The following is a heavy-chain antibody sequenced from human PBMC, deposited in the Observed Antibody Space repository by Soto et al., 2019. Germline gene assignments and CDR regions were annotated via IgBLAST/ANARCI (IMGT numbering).Heavy chain of an antibody. CDR3: ARADVDYYGSGSYYDAFDI. J-gene: IGHJ3*02. CDR1: GGSISSSNW. CDR2: IYHSGST. Sequence: QVQLQESGPGLVKPSGTLSLTCAVSGGSISSSNWWSWVRQPPGKGLEWIGEIYHSGSTNYNPSLMSRVTISINKSKNQFSLKLSSVTAADTAVYYCARADVDYYGSGSYYDAFDIWGQGTMVTVSS. D-gene: IGHD3-10*01. V-gene: IGHV4-4*02.